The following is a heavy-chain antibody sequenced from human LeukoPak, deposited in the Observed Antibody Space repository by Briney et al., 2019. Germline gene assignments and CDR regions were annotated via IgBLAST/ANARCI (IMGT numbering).Heavy chain of an antibody. Sequence: GGSLRLSCAASGFTFSSYAMSWVRQAPGKGLEWVSAISGSGGSTYYADSVKGRFTISRDNSKNTLYLQMNSLRAEDTAVYYCARATGGVTTSTPDYWGQGTLVTVSS. V-gene: IGHV3-23*01. CDR3: ARATGGVTTSTPDY. CDR1: GFTFSSYA. CDR2: ISGSGGST. J-gene: IGHJ4*02. D-gene: IGHD4-17*01.